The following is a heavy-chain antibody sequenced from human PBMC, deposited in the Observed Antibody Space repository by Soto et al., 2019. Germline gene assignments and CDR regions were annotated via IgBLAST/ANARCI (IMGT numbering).Heavy chain of an antibody. J-gene: IGHJ3*02. CDR1: GFRSSDYS. D-gene: IGHD2-15*01. CDR2: MSGSGAFV. Sequence: GGSLRLSCAASGFRSSDYSMSWIRQGPGRGLEWLSDMSGSGAFVNYADPVKGRFTISRDNAKNSLYLQMDSLRAEDTAVYYCARGGNLGYCSGATCYFDIWGQGTMVTVSS. CDR3: ARGGNLGYCSGATCYFDI. V-gene: IGHV3-11*01.